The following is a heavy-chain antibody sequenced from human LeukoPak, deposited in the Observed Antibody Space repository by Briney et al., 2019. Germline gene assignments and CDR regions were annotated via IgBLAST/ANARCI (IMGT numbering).Heavy chain of an antibody. Sequence: ASVKVSCKVSGYTLTELSMHWVRQAPGKGLEWMGGFDPEDGETIYAQKFQGRVTMTEDTSTDTAYMELSSLRSEDTAVYYCATGGICSSTSCHYFDYWGQGTLVTVSS. CDR1: GYTLTELS. J-gene: IGHJ4*02. CDR2: FDPEDGET. CDR3: ATGGICSSTSCHYFDY. V-gene: IGHV1-24*01. D-gene: IGHD2-2*01.